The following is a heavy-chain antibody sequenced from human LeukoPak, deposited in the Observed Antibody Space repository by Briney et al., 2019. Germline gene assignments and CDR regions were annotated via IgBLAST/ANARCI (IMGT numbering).Heavy chain of an antibody. V-gene: IGHV4-34*01. D-gene: IGHD1/OR15-1a*01. Sequence: PSETLSLTCAVSGGSFSGYYWSWIRQPPGKGLEWIGEINHSGSTNYNPSLKSRVTISVDTSKNQFSLKLSSVTAADTAVYYCARGRTGNKAFDIWGQGTMVTVSS. CDR3: ARGRTGNKAFDI. CDR1: GGSFSGYY. J-gene: IGHJ3*02. CDR2: INHSGST.